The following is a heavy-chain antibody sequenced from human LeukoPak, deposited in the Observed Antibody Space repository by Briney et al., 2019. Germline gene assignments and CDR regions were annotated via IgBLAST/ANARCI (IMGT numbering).Heavy chain of an antibody. J-gene: IGHJ4*02. CDR1: GFTFSSYA. Sequence: PGGSLRLSCAASGFTFSSYAMSWVRQAPGKGLEWVSGISGGGGSTDYGDSVKGRFTISRDNSKNTLYLQMNSLRAEDTAVYYCVKDRYNAVRNFDYWGQGTLVTVSS. D-gene: IGHD5-24*01. V-gene: IGHV3-23*01. CDR2: ISGGGGST. CDR3: VKDRYNAVRNFDY.